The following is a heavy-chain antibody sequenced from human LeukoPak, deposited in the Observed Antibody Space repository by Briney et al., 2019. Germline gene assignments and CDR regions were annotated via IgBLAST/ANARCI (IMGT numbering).Heavy chain of an antibody. CDR3: ATRSASSYGGVFDY. CDR1: GYTFTHYA. CDR2: INTGNGNT. D-gene: IGHD5-18*01. V-gene: IGHV1-3*04. J-gene: IGHJ4*02. Sequence: ASVMVSCKASGYTFTHYAMHWVRQAPGQTLEWMVWINTGNGNTKFSQKFQGRLTLTRDTPANTVHMELTSLRSEDTAVYYCATRSASSYGGVFDYWGQGSLIVVSS.